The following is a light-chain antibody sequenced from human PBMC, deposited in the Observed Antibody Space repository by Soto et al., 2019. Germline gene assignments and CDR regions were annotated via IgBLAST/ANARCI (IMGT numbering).Light chain of an antibody. J-gene: IGKJ4*01. CDR3: QYLNSFPLT. CDR1: QVIRKY. Sequence: IQLTQSPSSLSASVGDRVTITCRASQVIRKYLAWYQQKPGKAPKLLIYLASTLQSGVPSRFSGSGSGTDFSLTISSLQPEDVATYYCQYLNSFPLTFGGGTKVELK. V-gene: IGKV1-9*01. CDR2: LAS.